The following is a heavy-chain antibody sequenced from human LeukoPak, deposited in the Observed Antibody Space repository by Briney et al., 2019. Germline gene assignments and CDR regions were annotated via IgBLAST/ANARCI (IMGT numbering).Heavy chain of an antibody. Sequence: ASVKVSCKASGYTFTGYYMHWVRQAPGQGLEWMGWINPNSGGTNYAQKFQGRVTMTRDTSISTAYMELSRLRSDDTAVYYCARVVVFGASYFDYWGQGTLVTVSS. CDR2: INPNSGGT. CDR3: ARVVVFGASYFDY. CDR1: GYTFTGYY. V-gene: IGHV1-2*02. D-gene: IGHD2-8*02. J-gene: IGHJ4*02.